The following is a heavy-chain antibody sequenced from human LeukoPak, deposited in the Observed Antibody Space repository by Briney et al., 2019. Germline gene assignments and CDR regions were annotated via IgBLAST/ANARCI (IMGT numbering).Heavy chain of an antibody. Sequence: PGGSLRLSCAVSGFTFSSYWMHWVRQVPGKGLVWVSRINSDGSSTSYADSVKGRFTISRDNAKNTLYLQMSSLRAEDTAVYYCARGYSGTYRFGYWGQGTLVTVSP. V-gene: IGHV3-74*01. J-gene: IGHJ4*02. CDR3: ARGYSGTYRFGY. CDR1: GFTFSSYW. CDR2: INSDGSST. D-gene: IGHD1-26*01.